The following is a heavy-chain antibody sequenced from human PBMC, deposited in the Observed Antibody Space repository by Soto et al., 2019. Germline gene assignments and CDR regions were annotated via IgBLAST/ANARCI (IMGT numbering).Heavy chain of an antibody. CDR1: GFTFSSNG. Sequence: WSLRLSCTASGFTFSSNGMHWVRQAPGKGLEWVAVIWSDGSNKYYADSVKGRFTIFRDNSKSTLYLQMNGLRAEDTAVYYCARDGSNKPGFYYGMDVWGQGTTVTVSS. CDR3: ARDGSNKPGFYYGMDV. J-gene: IGHJ6*02. CDR2: IWSDGSNK. V-gene: IGHV3-33*01. D-gene: IGHD6-13*01.